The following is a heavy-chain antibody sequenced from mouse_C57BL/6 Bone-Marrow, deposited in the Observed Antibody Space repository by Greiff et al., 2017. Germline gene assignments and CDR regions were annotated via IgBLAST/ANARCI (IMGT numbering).Heavy chain of an antibody. D-gene: IGHD2-14*01. CDR2: IDPENGDT. V-gene: IGHV14-4*01. J-gene: IGHJ3*01. CDR1: GFNIKDDY. CDR3: TACLSTRGAWFAY. Sequence: VQLQQSGAELVRPGASVKLSCTASGFNIKDDYMHWVKQRPEQGLEWIGWIDPENGDTEYASKFQGKAPITADTSSNTAYLQHSSLTSEDTAVYYCTACLSTRGAWFAYWGQGTLVTVSA.